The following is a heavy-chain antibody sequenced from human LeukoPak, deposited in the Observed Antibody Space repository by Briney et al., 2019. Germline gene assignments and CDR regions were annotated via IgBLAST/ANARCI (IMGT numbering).Heavy chain of an antibody. J-gene: IGHJ4*02. CDR1: GYTFTSYA. CDR2: INTNTGNP. D-gene: IGHD3-3*01. CDR3: ASGNYDFWSGYPYYFDY. V-gene: IGHV7-4-1*02. Sequence: ASVKVSCKASGYTFTSYAMNWVRQAPGQGLEWMGWINTNTGNPTYAQGFTGRFAFSLDTSVSTAYLQISSLKAEDTAVYYCASGNYDFWSGYPYYFDYWGQGTLVTVSS.